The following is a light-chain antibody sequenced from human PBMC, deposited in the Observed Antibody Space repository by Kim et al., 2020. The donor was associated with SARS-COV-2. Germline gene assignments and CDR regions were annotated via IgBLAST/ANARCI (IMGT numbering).Light chain of an antibody. V-gene: IGKV3-20*01. CDR2: GGS. CDR3: QQYGSSPRT. J-gene: IGKJ1*01. CDR1: QSVSSSY. Sequence: SPREIATLSCRASQSVSSSYLAWYQQKPVQAPRLLISGGSTRATGIPDKFSDSGSGTDFTLTISRLEAEDFAVYYCQQYGSSPRTFGQGTKVDIK.